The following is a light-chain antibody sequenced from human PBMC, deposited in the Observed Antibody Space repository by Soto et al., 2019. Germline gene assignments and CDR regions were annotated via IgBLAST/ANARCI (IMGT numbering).Light chain of an antibody. Sequence: DIVMTQTPLSSPVTLGQPASISCRSSQSLAHSDGNTYLSWLQQRPGQPPRLLIYNIFNRFSGVPDRFSASGAGTDFTLKISRVEAEDVGVYYCMQVTQFPYTFGQGTKLEIK. J-gene: IGKJ2*01. V-gene: IGKV2-24*01. CDR1: QSLAHSDGNTY. CDR3: MQVTQFPYT. CDR2: NIF.